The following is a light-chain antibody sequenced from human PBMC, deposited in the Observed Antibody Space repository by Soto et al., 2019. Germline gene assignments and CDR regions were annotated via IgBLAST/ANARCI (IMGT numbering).Light chain of an antibody. J-gene: IGKJ1*01. Sequence: DIQMTQSPSSLSASVGDRVTITCRASQSISTWLAWYQQKPGKAPKLLIYKASGLESGVPSRFSGSGSGTDCTLTISSQQQDDGATYYCQQYKSYTWTFGQGTKVDIK. CDR3: QQYKSYTWT. CDR2: KAS. CDR1: QSISTW. V-gene: IGKV1-5*03.